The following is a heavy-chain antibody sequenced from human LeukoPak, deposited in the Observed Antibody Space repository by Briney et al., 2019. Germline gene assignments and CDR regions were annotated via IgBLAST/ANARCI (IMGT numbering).Heavy chain of an antibody. Sequence: GGSLRLSCAASGFTVSSNYMSWVRQAPGKGLEWVSVIYSGGSTYYADSVKGRFTISRDNSKNTLYLQMNSLRAEDTAVYYCARDGYSFGHDFDYWGQGTLVTVSS. CDR1: GFTVSSNY. CDR3: ARDGYSFGHDFDY. CDR2: IYSGGST. D-gene: IGHD5-18*01. J-gene: IGHJ4*02. V-gene: IGHV3-66*01.